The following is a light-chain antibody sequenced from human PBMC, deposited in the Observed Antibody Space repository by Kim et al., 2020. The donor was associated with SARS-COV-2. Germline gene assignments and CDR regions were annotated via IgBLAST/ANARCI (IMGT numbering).Light chain of an antibody. CDR2: AAS. CDR3: QQSYSTPYT. J-gene: IGKJ2*01. Sequence: SASVGDRVTITCRASQSISSYLNWYQQKPGKAPKLLIYAASSLQSGVPSRFSGSGSETDFTLTISSLQPEDFATYYCQQSYSTPYTFGQGTKLDI. V-gene: IGKV1-39*01. CDR1: QSISSY.